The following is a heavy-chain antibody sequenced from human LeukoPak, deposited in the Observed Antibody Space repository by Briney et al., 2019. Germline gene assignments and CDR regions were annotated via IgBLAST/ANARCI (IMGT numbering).Heavy chain of an antibody. CDR2: ISSRSTTI. V-gene: IGHV3-48*01. D-gene: IGHD5-18*01. J-gene: IGHJ4*02. CDR3: ATPSYGGSFDY. CDR1: GFTFSSYS. Sequence: GGSLRLSCAASGFTFSSYSMNWVRQAPGRGLEWVSYISSRSTTIYYADSVKGRFTISRDNAKNSLYLQMSSLRAEDTAVYYCATPSYGGSFDYWGQGTLVTVSS.